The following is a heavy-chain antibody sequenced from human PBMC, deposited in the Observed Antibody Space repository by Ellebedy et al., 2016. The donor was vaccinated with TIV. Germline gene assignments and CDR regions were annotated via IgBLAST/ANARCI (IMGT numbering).Heavy chain of an antibody. Sequence: AASVKVSCKASRYSFTNYDINWVRQATGQGLEWMGWMNPKSGNTGYAQKFQGRGTMTRNTSISTAYMELRSLRSEDTAVYYCARARGWSEIDHWGQGALVRVSS. J-gene: IGHJ4*02. CDR2: MNPKSGNT. CDR1: RYSFTNYD. D-gene: IGHD2-15*01. CDR3: ARARGWSEIDH. V-gene: IGHV1-8*01.